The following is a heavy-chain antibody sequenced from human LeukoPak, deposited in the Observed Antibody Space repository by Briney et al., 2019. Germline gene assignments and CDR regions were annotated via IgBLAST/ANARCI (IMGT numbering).Heavy chain of an antibody. V-gene: IGHV4-59*01. D-gene: IGHD6-19*01. CDR2: IYYSGST. J-gene: IGHJ4*02. CDR3: SGAVAGTEFDY. CDR1: GGSISSYY. Sequence: SETLSLTCTVSGGSISSYYWSWIRQPPGKGLEWIGYIYYSGSTNHNPSLKSRVTISVDTSKNQFSLKLSSVTAADTVVYYCSGAVAGTEFDYWGQGALVTVSS.